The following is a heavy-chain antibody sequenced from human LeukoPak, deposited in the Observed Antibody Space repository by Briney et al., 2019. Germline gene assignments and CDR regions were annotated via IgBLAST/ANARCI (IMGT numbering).Heavy chain of an antibody. J-gene: IGHJ5*02. CDR1: GFTFSNYW. Sequence: GGSLRLSCAASGFTFSNYWMSWVRQAPGKGLEWVANIKQDGSEKYYVDSVKGRFTISRDNAKNSLYLQMNSLRAEDTAVYYCARGDKQLVFNRNKGGFDPWGQGTLVTVSS. D-gene: IGHD6-13*01. V-gene: IGHV3-7*01. CDR3: ARGDKQLVFNRNKGGFDP. CDR2: IKQDGSEK.